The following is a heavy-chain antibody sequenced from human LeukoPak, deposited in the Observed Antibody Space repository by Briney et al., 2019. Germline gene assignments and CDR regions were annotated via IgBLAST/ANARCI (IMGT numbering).Heavy chain of an antibody. CDR3: ARADSGGDSSGYNWFDP. J-gene: IGHJ5*02. CDR1: GYNFISYG. CDR2: ISAYNGNT. Sequence: ASVKVSCKASGYNFISYGISWVRQAPGQGLEWMGWISAYNGNTNYAQKLQGRVTMTTDTSTSTAYMELRSLRSDDTAVYYCARADSGGDSSGYNWFDPWGQGTLVTVSS. D-gene: IGHD3-22*01. V-gene: IGHV1-18*01.